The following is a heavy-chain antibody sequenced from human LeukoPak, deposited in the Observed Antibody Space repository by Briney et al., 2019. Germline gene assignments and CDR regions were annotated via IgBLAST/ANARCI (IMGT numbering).Heavy chain of an antibody. J-gene: IGHJ4*02. Sequence: ASVKVSCKASGYTFTGYYMLWVRQAPGQGLEWMGWINPNSGGTNYAQKFQGRVTMTRDTSISTAYMELSRLRSDDTAVYYCARDSLYSPYIAAAGTSDYWGQGTLVTVSS. CDR1: GYTFTGYY. CDR2: INPNSGGT. V-gene: IGHV1-2*02. CDR3: ARDSLYSPYIAAAGTSDY. D-gene: IGHD6-13*01.